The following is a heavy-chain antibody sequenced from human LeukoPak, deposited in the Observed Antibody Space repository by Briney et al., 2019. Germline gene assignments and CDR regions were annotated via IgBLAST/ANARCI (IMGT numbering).Heavy chain of an antibody. V-gene: IGHV3-30*03. J-gene: IGHJ6*03. CDR1: GFTFSSYS. CDR2: ISYDGSNK. D-gene: IGHD6-6*01. Sequence: GGSLRLSCAASGFTFSSYSMNWVRQAPGKGLEWVAVISYDGSNKYYADSVKGRFTISRDNSKNTLYLQINSLRAEDTAVYYCAREGIAARPDFPYYYYYMDVWGKGTTVTVSS. CDR3: AREGIAARPDFPYYYYYMDV.